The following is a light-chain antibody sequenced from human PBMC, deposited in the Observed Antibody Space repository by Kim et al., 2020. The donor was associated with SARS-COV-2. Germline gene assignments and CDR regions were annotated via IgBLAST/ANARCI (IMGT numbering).Light chain of an antibody. V-gene: IGLV2-14*03. CDR1: SSDVGGYNY. J-gene: IGLJ2*01. Sequence: PGQAITISCTGTSSDVGGYNYVSWYQQHPGKAPKLMIYDVSNRPSGVSNRFSGSKSGNTASLTISGLQAEDEADYYCSSYTISSTLFGGGTQLTVL. CDR3: SSYTISSTL. CDR2: DVS.